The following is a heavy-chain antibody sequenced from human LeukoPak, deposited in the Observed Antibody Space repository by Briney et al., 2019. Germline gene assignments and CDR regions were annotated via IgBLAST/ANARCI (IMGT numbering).Heavy chain of an antibody. CDR2: IYPGDSDT. V-gene: IGHV5-51*01. J-gene: IGHJ4*02. Sequence: GESLKISCKGSGYSFTSYWIGWVRQMPGKGLEWMGIIYPGDSDTRYSPSFQGQVTISADKSIRTAYLQWSSLKASDTAIYYCARHHDYGDYGCFDYWGQGTLVNVSS. CDR3: ARHHDYGDYGCFDY. D-gene: IGHD4-17*01. CDR1: GYSFTSYW.